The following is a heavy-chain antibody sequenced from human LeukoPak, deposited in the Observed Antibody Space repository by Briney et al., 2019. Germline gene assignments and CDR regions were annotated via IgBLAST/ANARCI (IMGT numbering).Heavy chain of an antibody. Sequence: GSSVKVSCKASGGTFISYAISWVRQAPRQGLEWMGGIIPIFGTANYAQKFQGRDTITTDESTSTAYMELSSLRSEDTAVYYCARDSRRIAALYYYYYYMDVWGKGTTVTVSS. CDR2: IIPIFGTA. CDR3: ARDSRRIAALYYYYYYMDV. V-gene: IGHV1-69*05. CDR1: GGTFISYA. D-gene: IGHD6-13*01. J-gene: IGHJ6*03.